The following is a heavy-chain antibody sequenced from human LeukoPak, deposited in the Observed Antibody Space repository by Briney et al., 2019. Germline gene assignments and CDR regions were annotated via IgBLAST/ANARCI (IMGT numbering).Heavy chain of an antibody. CDR3: ARATLPYDFWSGDDAFDI. D-gene: IGHD3-3*01. CDR1: GFTFSSYS. V-gene: IGHV3-48*01. Sequence: GGSLRLSCAASGFTFSSYSMNWVRQAPGKGLEWVSYISSSSSANYYADSVKGRFTISRDNAKNSLYLQMNSLRAEDTAVYYCARATLPYDFWSGDDAFDIWGQGTMVTVSS. J-gene: IGHJ3*02. CDR2: ISSSSSAN.